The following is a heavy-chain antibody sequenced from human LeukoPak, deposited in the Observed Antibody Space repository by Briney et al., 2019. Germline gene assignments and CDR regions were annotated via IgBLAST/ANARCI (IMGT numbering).Heavy chain of an antibody. V-gene: IGHV4-31*03. D-gene: IGHD3-3*01. CDR1: GGSISNGDHY. J-gene: IGHJ6*02. CDR2: IYYSGST. CDR3: ARNYDFWSGYHYYYYGMDV. Sequence: SETLSLTCTVSGGSISNGDHYWSWIRQHPGKGLEWIGHIYYSGSTYYNPSLKSRGIISVETSKNQFSLKLSSVTAADTAVYYCARNYDFWSGYHYYYYGMDVWGQGTTVTASS.